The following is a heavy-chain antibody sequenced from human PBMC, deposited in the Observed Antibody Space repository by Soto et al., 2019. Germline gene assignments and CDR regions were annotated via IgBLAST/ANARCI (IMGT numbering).Heavy chain of an antibody. J-gene: IGHJ4*02. Sequence: EVQLLESGGGLVQPGGSLRLSCAASGFTFSSYAMSWVRQAPGKGLEWVSAISGSGGSTYYADSVKGRFTISRDNSKNTLYLQMNILRAEDTAVYYCAKSLYYCSGSYYAHWGQGTLVTVSS. CDR2: ISGSGGST. CDR1: GFTFSSYA. V-gene: IGHV3-23*01. D-gene: IGHD3-10*01. CDR3: AKSLYYCSGSYYAH.